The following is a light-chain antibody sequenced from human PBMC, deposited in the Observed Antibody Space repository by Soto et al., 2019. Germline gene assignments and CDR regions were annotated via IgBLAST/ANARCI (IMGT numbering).Light chain of an antibody. CDR3: QQRSNWPPT. CDR2: DAS. CDR1: QSVSSY. J-gene: IGKJ1*01. Sequence: EIVLTQSPATLSLSPGERATLSCRASQSVSSYLAWYQQKPGQAPRLLIYDASNRATGIPARFSGSGSGTDFTLPISSLEPEDFAVYYCQQRSNWPPTFGQGTKVEF. V-gene: IGKV3-11*01.